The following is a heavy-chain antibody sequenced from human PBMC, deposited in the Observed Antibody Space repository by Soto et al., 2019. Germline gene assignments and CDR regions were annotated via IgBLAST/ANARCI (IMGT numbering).Heavy chain of an antibody. J-gene: IGHJ6*02. CDR1: GDSVSSNSAA. CDR2: TYYRSKWYN. D-gene: IGHD2-2*02. CDR3: ARAIVVPAAIQLYYYYGMDV. V-gene: IGHV6-1*01. Sequence: PSQTLSLTCAISGDSVSSNSAAWNWIRQSPSRGLEWLGRTYYRSKWYNDYAVSVKSRITINPDTSENQFSLQLNSVTPEDTAVYYCARAIVVPAAIQLYYYYGMDVWGQGTTVTVSS.